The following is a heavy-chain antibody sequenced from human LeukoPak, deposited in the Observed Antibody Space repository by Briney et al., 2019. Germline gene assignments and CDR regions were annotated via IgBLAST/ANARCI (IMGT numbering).Heavy chain of an antibody. D-gene: IGHD1-1*01. CDR3: ARGGQQNWNPGEFDF. Sequence: ASVKVSCKASGGTFTGYYMHWVRQAPGQGLEWMGWINPNSGGTHYAQKFQGRVTMTRDTSISTAYMELTRLRSDDTAVYYCARGGQQNWNPGEFDFWGQGTLVTVSS. V-gene: IGHV1-2*02. J-gene: IGHJ4*02. CDR2: INPNSGGT. CDR1: GGTFTGYY.